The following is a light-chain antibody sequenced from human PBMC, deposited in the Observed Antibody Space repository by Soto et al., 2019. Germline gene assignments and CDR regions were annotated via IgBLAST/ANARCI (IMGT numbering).Light chain of an antibody. CDR1: QSVRNY. V-gene: IGKV3-11*01. CDR3: QQYNSDSRAFT. CDR2: DAS. Sequence: EIVLTQSPATLSLSPGETATLSCRASQSVRNYLAWYQQKPGQAPRLLIYDASNRATGIPARFSGTGSETDFTLTISSLEPEDFAIYYCQQYNSDSRAFTFGPGTTVDIK. J-gene: IGKJ3*01.